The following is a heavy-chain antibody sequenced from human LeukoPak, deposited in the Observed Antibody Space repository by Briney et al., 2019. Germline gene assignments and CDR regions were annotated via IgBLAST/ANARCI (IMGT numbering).Heavy chain of an antibody. CDR1: GGPMHGYY. V-gene: IGHV4-59*08. D-gene: IGHD1-1*01. CDR2: MYYTGST. J-gene: IGHJ5*02. CDR3: ARYNWNDGGWFDP. Sequence: PSETLSLTCTVSGGPMHGYYWSWVRQAPGKALEWIGQMYYTGSTSYNPSLKSRVTFSLDSSKTQVSLNLNSVTAADTAVYYCARYNWNDGGWFDPWGQGTLVTVSS.